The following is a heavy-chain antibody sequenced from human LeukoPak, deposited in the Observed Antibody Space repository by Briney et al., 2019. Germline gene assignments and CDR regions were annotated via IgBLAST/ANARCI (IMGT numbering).Heavy chain of an antibody. CDR3: ARLSGGTTTAHFDY. CDR2: IYHSGST. CDR1: GYSISSGYY. J-gene: IGHJ4*02. V-gene: IGHV4-38-2*01. D-gene: IGHD1-1*01. Sequence: SETLSLTCAVSGYSISSGYYWGWIRQPPGKGLEWIGSIYHSGSTYYNPSLESRVTISVDTSKNQFSLKLSSVTAADTAVYYCARLSGGTTTAHFDYWGQGTLVTVSS.